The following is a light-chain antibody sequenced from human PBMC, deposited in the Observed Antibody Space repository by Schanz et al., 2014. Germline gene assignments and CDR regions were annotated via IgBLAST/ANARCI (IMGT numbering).Light chain of an antibody. CDR1: SSDIGGYNF. Sequence: QSALTQPPSASGSPGQSVTISCTGTSSDIGGYNFVSWYQQHPGEAPKLMMYEVTKRPSGVPDRFSGSKSGNKASLTVSWLQAEDEAVYYCSSYAGSKNLVFGGGTQLTVL. V-gene: IGLV2-8*01. J-gene: IGLJ2*01. CDR2: EVT. CDR3: SSYAGSKNLV.